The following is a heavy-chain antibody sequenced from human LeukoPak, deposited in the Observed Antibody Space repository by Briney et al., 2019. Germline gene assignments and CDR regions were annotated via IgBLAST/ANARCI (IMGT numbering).Heavy chain of an antibody. J-gene: IGHJ4*02. CDR2: INPNSGGT. CDR1: GYTFTGYY. Sequence: ASVKVSCKASGYTFTGYYMHWVRQAPGQGLEWMGWINPNSGGTNYAQKFQGRVTMTRDTSISTAYMELSRLRSDDTAVYYCARSQRGYSGYDYFDYWGQGTLVTVSP. V-gene: IGHV1-2*02. D-gene: IGHD5-12*01. CDR3: ARSQRGYSGYDYFDY.